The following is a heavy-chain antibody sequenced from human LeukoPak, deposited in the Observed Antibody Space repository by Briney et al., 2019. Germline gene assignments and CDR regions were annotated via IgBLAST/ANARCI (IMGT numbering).Heavy chain of an antibody. J-gene: IGHJ5*02. Sequence: SETLSLTCAVYGGSFSGYYWSWIRQPPGKGLEWIGEINHSGSTNYNPSLKSRVTISVDTSKNQFSPKLSSVTAADTAVYYCARGGGYYGSGSPKNWFDPWGQGTLVTVSS. CDR2: INHSGST. CDR3: ARGGGYYGSGSPKNWFDP. D-gene: IGHD3-10*01. V-gene: IGHV4-34*01. CDR1: GGSFSGYY.